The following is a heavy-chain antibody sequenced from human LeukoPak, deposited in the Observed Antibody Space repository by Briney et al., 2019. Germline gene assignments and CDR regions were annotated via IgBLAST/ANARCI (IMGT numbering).Heavy chain of an antibody. CDR3: TTGVEK. Sequence: GGSVRLSCVASRFIFSVYGMHWVRQAPGKGLEWVGRIKSKTDGETTDYGAPVQGRFTISREDPKNTLYLEMNSLKTEDTGVYYCTTGVEKWGQGTRVTVSS. CDR1: RFIFSVYG. D-gene: IGHD3-3*01. V-gene: IGHV3-15*01. J-gene: IGHJ4*02. CDR2: IKSKTDGETT.